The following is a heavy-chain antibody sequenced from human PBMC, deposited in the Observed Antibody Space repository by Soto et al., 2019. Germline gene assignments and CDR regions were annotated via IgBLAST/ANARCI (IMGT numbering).Heavy chain of an antibody. Sequence: GESLKISCKGSGYNFNNDWIGWVRQMPGKGLQWMGIIYPGDSDTRYSPSFQGQVTISADKSISTAYLQWSSLKASDTAMYYCARDAAARDGMDVWGQGTTVTVSS. J-gene: IGHJ6*02. CDR2: IYPGDSDT. CDR1: GYNFNNDW. D-gene: IGHD6-13*01. V-gene: IGHV5-51*01. CDR3: ARDAAARDGMDV.